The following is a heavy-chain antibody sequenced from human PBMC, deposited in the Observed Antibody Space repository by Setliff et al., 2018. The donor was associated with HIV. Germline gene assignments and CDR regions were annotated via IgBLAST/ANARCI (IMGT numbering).Heavy chain of an antibody. CDR2: IYYSGST. CDR3: ARRGVGCSSSWYSSYPPSGVDY. Sequence: SETLSLTCTVSGGSISSSSYYWGWIRQPPGKGLEWIGSIYYSGSTYYNPSLKSRVTISVDTSKNQFSLKLSSVTAADTAVYYCARRGVGCSSSWYSSYPPSGVDYWGQGTLVTVSS. J-gene: IGHJ4*02. D-gene: IGHD6-13*01. CDR1: GGSISSSSYY. V-gene: IGHV4-39*01.